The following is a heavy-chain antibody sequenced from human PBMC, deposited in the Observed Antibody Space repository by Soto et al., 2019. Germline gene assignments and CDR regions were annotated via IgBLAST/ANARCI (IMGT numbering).Heavy chain of an antibody. CDR3: AFHLYKGPAPPGRLSP. CDR1: GGSFSSGDYY. D-gene: IGHD1-20*01. J-gene: IGHJ5*02. CDR2: IYYSDNT. Sequence: PSETLSLTCTVSGGSFSSGDYYWSWIRQPPGKGLEWIGYIYYSDNTYSNPSLKSRVAISGDTSRNQFSLKLSSVTAADTAVYYCAFHLYKGPAPPGRLSPCGQGTLVTVSS. V-gene: IGHV4-30-4*01.